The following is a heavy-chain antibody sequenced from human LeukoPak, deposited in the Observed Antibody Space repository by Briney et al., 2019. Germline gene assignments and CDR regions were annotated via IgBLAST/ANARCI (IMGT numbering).Heavy chain of an antibody. Sequence: PGGSLRLSCAASGFIFRSFGMHWVRQAPGKGLEWVAHIWYDGGNEYYADSVKGRFTVSRDNSKNTLSLQINSLKDEDTAVYYSVKEADFYDGSGLTWGQGTMVTVSS. D-gene: IGHD3-22*01. V-gene: IGHV3-33*06. CDR2: IWYDGGNE. CDR1: GFIFRSFG. J-gene: IGHJ3*01. CDR3: VKEADFYDGSGLT.